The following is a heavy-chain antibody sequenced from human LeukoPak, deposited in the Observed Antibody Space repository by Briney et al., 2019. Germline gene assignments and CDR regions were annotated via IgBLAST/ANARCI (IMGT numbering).Heavy chain of an antibody. D-gene: IGHD6-19*01. J-gene: IGHJ4*02. CDR1: GYSFTSYW. V-gene: IGHV5-51*01. Sequence: GESLKNSCKGSGYSFTSYWIGWVRQLLGKGLEWMGIIYPGDSDTRYSPSFQGQVTISADKSISTAYLQWSSLKASDTAMYYCARHFGEYSSGPSVDYWGQGTLVTVSS. CDR3: ARHFGEYSSGPSVDY. CDR2: IYPGDSDT.